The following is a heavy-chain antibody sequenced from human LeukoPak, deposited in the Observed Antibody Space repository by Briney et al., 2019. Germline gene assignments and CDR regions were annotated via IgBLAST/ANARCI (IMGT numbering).Heavy chain of an antibody. CDR3: AKDRTPATRGVDY. D-gene: IGHD3-10*01. Sequence: PGGSLRLSCAASGFTFSSYAMSWVRQAPGKGLEWVSAISGSGGTTYYADSVKGRFTISRDNSKNTLYLQMNSLGAEDTALYYCAKDRTPATRGVDYWGQGTLVTVSS. V-gene: IGHV3-23*01. J-gene: IGHJ4*02. CDR1: GFTFSSYA. CDR2: ISGSGGTT.